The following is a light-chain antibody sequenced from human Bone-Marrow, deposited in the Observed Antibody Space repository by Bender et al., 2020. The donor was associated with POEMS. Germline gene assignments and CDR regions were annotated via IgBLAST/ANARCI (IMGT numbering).Light chain of an antibody. CDR3: QAWDTYSVI. CDR2: QDT. V-gene: IGLV3-1*01. Sequence: SYEVTQPPSVSVSPGQTASITCSGDDMGDKYVAWYQQKPGQSPVLVIYQDTKRPSGIPERFSGSNSGNTATLTISGTQAMDEAEYYCQAWDTYSVIFGGGTKLTVL. J-gene: IGLJ2*01. CDR1: DMGDKY.